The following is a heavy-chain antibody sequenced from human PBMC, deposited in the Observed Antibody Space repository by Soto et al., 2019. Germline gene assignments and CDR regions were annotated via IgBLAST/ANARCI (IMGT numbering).Heavy chain of an antibody. Sequence: ASVKVSCKASGYTLTSYYMHWVRQAPGQGLEWMGIINPSGGSTSYAQKFQGRVTMTRDTSTSTVYMELSSLRSEDTAVYYCARFSAFGGVSRSYFDYWGQGTLVTVS. J-gene: IGHJ4*02. V-gene: IGHV1-46*01. CDR1: GYTLTSYY. D-gene: IGHD3-16*01. CDR3: ARFSAFGGVSRSYFDY. CDR2: INPSGGST.